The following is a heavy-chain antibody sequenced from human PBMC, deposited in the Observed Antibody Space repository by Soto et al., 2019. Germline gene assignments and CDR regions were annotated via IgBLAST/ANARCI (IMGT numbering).Heavy chain of an antibody. CDR3: ASAWYSSSSLRFDY. CDR2: IYYSGST. J-gene: IGHJ4*02. V-gene: IGHV4-59*01. CDR1: GGSISSYY. Sequence: QVQLQESGPGLVKPSETLSLTCTVSGGSISSYYWSWIRQPPGKGLEWIGYIYYSGSTNYNPSLKSRVTISVDTSKNQFSLKLSSVTAADTAVYYCASAWYSSSSLRFDYWGQGTLVTVSS. D-gene: IGHD6-6*01.